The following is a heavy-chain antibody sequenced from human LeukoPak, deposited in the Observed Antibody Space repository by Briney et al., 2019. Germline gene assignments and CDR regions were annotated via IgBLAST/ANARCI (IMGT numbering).Heavy chain of an antibody. J-gene: IGHJ5*02. CDR2: IIPIFGTA. Sequence: SVKVSCKASGGTFSSYAISWVRQAPGQGLEWMGGIIPIFGTANYAQKFQGRVTITTDESTSTAYMELSGLRSEDTAVYYCARSNWNDDWFDPWGQGTLVTVSS. CDR3: ARSNWNDDWFDP. D-gene: IGHD1-20*01. V-gene: IGHV1-69*05. CDR1: GGTFSSYA.